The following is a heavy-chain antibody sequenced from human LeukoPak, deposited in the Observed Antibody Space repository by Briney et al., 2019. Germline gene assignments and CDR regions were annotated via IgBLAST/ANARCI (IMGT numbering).Heavy chain of an antibody. D-gene: IGHD3-22*01. CDR3: ATSTYYYDSGDYFDY. CDR1: GYTLTELS. J-gene: IGHJ4*02. V-gene: IGHV1-24*01. Sequence: ASVKVSCKVSGYTLTELSMHWVRQAPGKRLEWMGGFDPEDGETIYAQKFQGRVTMTEDTSTDTAYMELSSLRSEDTAVYYCATSTYYYDSGDYFDYWGQGTLVTVSS. CDR2: FDPEDGET.